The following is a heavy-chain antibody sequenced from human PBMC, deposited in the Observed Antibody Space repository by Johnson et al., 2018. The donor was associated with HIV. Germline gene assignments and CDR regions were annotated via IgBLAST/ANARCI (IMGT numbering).Heavy chain of an antibody. J-gene: IGHJ3*01. V-gene: IGHV3-66*01. CDR3: ARGIIVSPDAFDF. Sequence: VQLVESGVGLVKPGGSLRLSCAASGFTVSSNYMNWVRQAPGKGLEWVSVIYSGGNTYYADSVKGRFTISRDNSKNTLYLQMNSLRDEDTAVYYCARGIIVSPDAFDFWGLGTRVTVSS. D-gene: IGHD5/OR15-5a*01. CDR2: IYSGGNT. CDR1: GFTVSSNY.